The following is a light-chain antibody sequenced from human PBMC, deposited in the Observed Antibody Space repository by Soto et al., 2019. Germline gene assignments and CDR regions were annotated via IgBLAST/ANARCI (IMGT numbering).Light chain of an antibody. CDR2: GAS. V-gene: IGKV3-15*01. J-gene: IGKJ1*01. Sequence: TQSPAALSVSPGERATLSCRASQSVSSNLAWYQQKPGQAPRLLIYGASTRATGIPARFSGSGSGTEFTLTISSLQSEDFAVYYCQQYNNWWTFGQGTKVDIK. CDR3: QQYNNWWT. CDR1: QSVSSN.